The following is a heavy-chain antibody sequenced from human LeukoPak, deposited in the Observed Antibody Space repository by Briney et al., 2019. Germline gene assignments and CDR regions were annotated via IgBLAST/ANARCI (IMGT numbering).Heavy chain of an antibody. Sequence: PSETLSLTCAVYGGSFSGYYWSWIRQPPGKGLEWIGEINHSGSTNYNPSLKSRVTISVDTSKDQFSLTLSSVTAADTAVYYCARTDFWSGYYNWFDPWGQGTLVTVSS. CDR3: ARTDFWSGYYNWFDP. V-gene: IGHV4-34*01. CDR2: INHSGST. CDR1: GGSFSGYY. J-gene: IGHJ5*02. D-gene: IGHD3-3*01.